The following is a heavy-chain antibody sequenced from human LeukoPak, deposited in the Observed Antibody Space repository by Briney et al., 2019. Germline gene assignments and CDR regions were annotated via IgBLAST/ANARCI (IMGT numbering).Heavy chain of an antibody. Sequence: GGSLRLSCAASGFTVSSSYMTWVRQAPGKGLEWVSGISWNSGSIVYADSVKGRFTISRDNAKNSLYLQMNSLRAEDTALYYCAKARYYYDSSGYPITDYYGMDVWGQGTTVTVSS. CDR3: AKARYYYDSSGYPITDYYGMDV. CDR1: GFTVSSSY. D-gene: IGHD3-22*01. J-gene: IGHJ6*02. CDR2: ISWNSGSI. V-gene: IGHV3-9*01.